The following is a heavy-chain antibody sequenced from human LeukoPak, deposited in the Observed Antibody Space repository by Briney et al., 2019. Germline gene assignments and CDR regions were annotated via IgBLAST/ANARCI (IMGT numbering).Heavy chain of an antibody. V-gene: IGHV3-13*01. Sequence: GGSLRLSCAASGFTFSSYDMHWVRQATGKGLEWVSAIGTAGDTYYPDSVKGRFTTSRDNAKNSLDLQMNSLKAEDTAVYYCATPAAGPGAEYSQYWGQGTLVIVSS. CDR3: ATPAAGPGAEYSQY. J-gene: IGHJ1*01. CDR1: GFTFSSYD. CDR2: IGTAGDT. D-gene: IGHD6-13*01.